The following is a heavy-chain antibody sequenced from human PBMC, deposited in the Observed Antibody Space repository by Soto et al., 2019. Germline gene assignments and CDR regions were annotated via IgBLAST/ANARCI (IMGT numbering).Heavy chain of an antibody. Sequence: SETLSLTCTVSGGSITNYYWSWIRQPPGKGLEWIGYIYYSGSTNYNPSLKSRVTISVDTSKNQFSLKLSSMSAADTAVYYCAGAPYDPLRWIDPSGQGTLVTVSS. CDR3: AGAPYDPLRWIDP. J-gene: IGHJ5*02. CDR1: GGSITNYY. CDR2: IYYSGST. D-gene: IGHD3-3*01. V-gene: IGHV4-59*01.